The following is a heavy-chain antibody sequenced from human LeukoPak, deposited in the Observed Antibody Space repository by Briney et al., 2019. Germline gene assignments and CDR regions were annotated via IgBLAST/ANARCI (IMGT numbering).Heavy chain of an antibody. V-gene: IGHV3-11*04. CDR2: ISSSSSTI. D-gene: IGHD6-19*01. J-gene: IGHJ4*02. CDR3: ARIRAIAVAGTGSWGDFDY. Sequence: PGGSLRLSCAASGFTFSDYYMNWVRQAPGKGLEWVSYISSSSSTIYYADSVKGRFTISRDNAKNSLYLQMNSLRAEDTAVYYCARIRAIAVAGTGSWGDFDYWGQGTLVTVSS. CDR1: GFTFSDYY.